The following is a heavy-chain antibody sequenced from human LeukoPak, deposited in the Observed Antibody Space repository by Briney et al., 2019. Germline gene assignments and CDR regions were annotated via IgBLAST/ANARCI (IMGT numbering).Heavy chain of an antibody. J-gene: IGHJ5*02. D-gene: IGHD3-9*01. CDR1: GFTFSSYS. V-gene: IGHV3-21*01. CDR2: ISSSSSSYI. Sequence: GGSLRLSCAASGFTFSSYSMNWVRQAPGKGLEWVSSISSSSSSYIYYADSVKGRFTISRDNAKNSLYLRMNSLRAEDTAVYYCARGLRYTTFDPWGQGTLVTVSS. CDR3: ARGLRYTTFDP.